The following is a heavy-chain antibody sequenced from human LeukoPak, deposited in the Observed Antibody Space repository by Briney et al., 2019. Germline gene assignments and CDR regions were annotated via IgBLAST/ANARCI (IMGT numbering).Heavy chain of an antibody. CDR3: ARPHYDFWSGYHYYSAYFDY. CDR1: GYTFTSYG. J-gene: IGHJ4*02. Sequence: GASVKVSCKASGYTFTSYGISWVRQAPGQGLEWMGWISAYNGNTNYAQKLQGRVTMTTDTSTSTAYMELRSLRSDDTAVYYCARPHYDFWSGYHYYSAYFDYWGQGTLVTVSS. V-gene: IGHV1-18*01. CDR2: ISAYNGNT. D-gene: IGHD3-3*01.